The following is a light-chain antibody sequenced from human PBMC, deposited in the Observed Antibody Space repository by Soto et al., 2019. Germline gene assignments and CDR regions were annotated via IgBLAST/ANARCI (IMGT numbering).Light chain of an antibody. CDR2: EVS. CDR1: SSDVGAYNY. V-gene: IGLV2-14*01. Sequence: QSALTQPASVSGSLGQSITISCTGTSSDVGAYNYVSWYQQHPGKAPKFMIYEVSNRPSGVSNRFSGSKSDNTASLTISGLQAEDEADYYCTSYTSSNTWVFGGGTKLTVL. CDR3: TSYTSSNTWV. J-gene: IGLJ3*02.